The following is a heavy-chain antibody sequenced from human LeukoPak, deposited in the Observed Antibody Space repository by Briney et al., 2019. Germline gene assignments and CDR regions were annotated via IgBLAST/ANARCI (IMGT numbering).Heavy chain of an antibody. J-gene: IGHJ4*02. V-gene: IGHV3-30-3*01. CDR1: GFTFSSYA. CDR3: ARDEEWLSRAAYYFDY. CDR2: ISYDGSNK. D-gene: IGHD3-3*01. Sequence: GGSLRLSCAASGFTFSSYALHWVRQAPGKGLEWVAVISYDGSNKYYADSVKGRFTISRDNSKNTLYLQMNSLRAEDTGVYYCARDEEWLSRAAYYFDYWGQGTLVTVSS.